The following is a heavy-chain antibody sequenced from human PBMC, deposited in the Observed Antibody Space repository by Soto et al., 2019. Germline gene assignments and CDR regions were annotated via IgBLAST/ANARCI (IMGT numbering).Heavy chain of an antibody. V-gene: IGHV3-23*01. CDR3: AKGLLGGTVSSFFDS. CDR2: ISGSGGST. D-gene: IGHD3-16*01. J-gene: IGHJ4*01. Sequence: EVQLLEYGGGLVQPGGSLRLSCAASRFTFSSYAMSWVRQAPGKGLEWVSAISGSGGSTYQADSVKGRFTTSRDNSKNTLYLKMSSLRAEDTAVYYCAKGLLGGTVSSFFDSWGHVSLVTVSS. CDR1: RFTFSSYA.